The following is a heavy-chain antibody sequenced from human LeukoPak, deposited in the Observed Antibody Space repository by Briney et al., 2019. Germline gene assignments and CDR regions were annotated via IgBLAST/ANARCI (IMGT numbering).Heavy chain of an antibody. J-gene: IGHJ4*02. CDR1: GGSFSSSGYY. Sequence: SETLSLTCTVSGGSFSSSGYYWSWIRQPPGKGLEWIGEINHSGSTNYNPSLKSRVTISVDTSKNQFSLKLSSVTAADTAVYYCARVPRGGVDYWGQGTLVTVSS. V-gene: IGHV4-34*01. CDR2: INHSGST. D-gene: IGHD3-10*01. CDR3: ARVPRGGVDY.